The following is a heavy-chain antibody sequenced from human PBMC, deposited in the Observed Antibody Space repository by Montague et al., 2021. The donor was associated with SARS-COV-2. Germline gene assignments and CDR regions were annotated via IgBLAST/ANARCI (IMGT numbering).Heavy chain of an antibody. CDR3: ARATYYGGPSDY. CDR2: TYAGGTT. Sequence: SLRLSCAASGFTVSSTYVNWVRQAPGKGPEWVSVTYAGGTTYYADSVKGRFTISADNSKNTLYLQMHSLRAEDTAVYYCARATYYGGPSDYWGQGTLVTVSS. D-gene: IGHD4-23*01. V-gene: IGHV3-53*01. CDR1: GFTVSSTY. J-gene: IGHJ4*02.